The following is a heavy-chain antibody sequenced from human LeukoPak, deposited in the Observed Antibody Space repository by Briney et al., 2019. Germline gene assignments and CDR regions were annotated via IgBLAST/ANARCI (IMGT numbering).Heavy chain of an antibody. V-gene: IGHV4-39*01. D-gene: IGHD6-19*01. J-gene: IGHJ4*02. CDR3: AKTTVAAHEAFDY. CDR2: IYYSGST. CDR1: GGSISSSSYY. Sequence: SETLSLTCTVSGGSISSSSYYWGWIRQPPGKGLEWIGSIYYSGSTYYNPSLKSRVTISVDTSKNQFSLKLSSVTAADTAVYYCAKTTVAAHEAFDYWGQGALVTVSS.